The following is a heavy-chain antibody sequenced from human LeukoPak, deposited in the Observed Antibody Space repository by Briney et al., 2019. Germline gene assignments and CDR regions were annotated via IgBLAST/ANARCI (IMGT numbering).Heavy chain of an antibody. V-gene: IGHV3-23*01. Sequence: PGGSLRLSCVASGFTFSSYAMSWVRQAPGKGLEWVSGISGRGNYTYYADSVKGRFTISGDKSKNTLYLQLNSLRAEDTAVYYCAKSPNAGYSSGVNFDSWGQGTLATVSS. CDR3: AKSPNAGYSSGVNFDS. CDR2: ISGRGNYT. CDR1: GFTFSSYA. J-gene: IGHJ4*02. D-gene: IGHD6-19*01.